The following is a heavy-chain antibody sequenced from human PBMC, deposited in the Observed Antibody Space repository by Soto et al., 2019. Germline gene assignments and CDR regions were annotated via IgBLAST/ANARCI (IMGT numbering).Heavy chain of an antibody. CDR3: AHRVLRTVFGLVTTTAIYFDF. CDR1: GFSLTTSGAG. D-gene: IGHD3-3*01. Sequence: QITLNESGPTQVKPRQTLTLTCTFSGFSLTTSGAGVGWIRQSPGKASEWLALIYWDDDKRYSPALKSRLTITKDTSKNLVVLTMADLDPADTATYYCAHRVLRTVFGLVTTTAIYFDFWGQGPPVAVSS. V-gene: IGHV2-5*02. CDR2: IYWDDDK. J-gene: IGHJ4*02.